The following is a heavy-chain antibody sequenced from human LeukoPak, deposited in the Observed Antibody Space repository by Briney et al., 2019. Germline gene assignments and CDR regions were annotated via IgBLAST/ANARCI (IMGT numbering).Heavy chain of an antibody. D-gene: IGHD4-17*01. Sequence: SETLSLTCTVSGGSISSYYWSWIRQPPGKGLEWIGYIYYSGSTNYNPSLKSRVTISVDTSKNQFSLKLSSVTAADTAVYYCARGTTVTTGFGYWGQGTLVTGSS. V-gene: IGHV4-59*01. J-gene: IGHJ4*02. CDR2: IYYSGST. CDR3: ARGTTVTTGFGY. CDR1: GGSISSYY.